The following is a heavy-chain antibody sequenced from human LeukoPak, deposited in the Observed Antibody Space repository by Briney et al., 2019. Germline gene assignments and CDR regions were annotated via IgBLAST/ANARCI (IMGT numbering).Heavy chain of an antibody. V-gene: IGHV1-18*01. Sequence: ASVKVSCKASGYTFTSYGISWVRQAPGQGLEWMGWISAYNGNTNYARKLQGRVTVTTDTSTSSAYMELRSLSSDDTAVYYCARTNGDYLGEYYFDYWGQGTLVTVSS. D-gene: IGHD4-17*01. CDR1: GYTFTSYG. J-gene: IGHJ4*02. CDR3: ARTNGDYLGEYYFDY. CDR2: ISAYNGNT.